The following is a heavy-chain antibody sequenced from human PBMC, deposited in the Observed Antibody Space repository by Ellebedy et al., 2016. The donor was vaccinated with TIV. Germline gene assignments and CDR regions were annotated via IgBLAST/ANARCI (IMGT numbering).Heavy chain of an antibody. V-gene: IGHV4-59*01. J-gene: IGHJ5*02. CDR3: ARGRLNVRCSSTRCYPWGLNWFDP. CDR2: IYYSGST. D-gene: IGHD2-2*01. Sequence: SETLSLTXTVSGGSISSYYWSWIRQPPGKGLEWIGYIYYSGSTNYNPSLKSRVTISVDTSKNQFSLKLSSVTAADTAVYYCARGRLNVRCSSTRCYPWGLNWFDPWGQGTLVTVSS. CDR1: GGSISSYY.